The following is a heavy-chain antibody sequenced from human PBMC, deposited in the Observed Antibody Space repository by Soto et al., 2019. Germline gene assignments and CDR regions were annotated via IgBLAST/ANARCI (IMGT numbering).Heavy chain of an antibody. CDR2: ISAYNGNT. CDR1: GYTFTGHY. Sequence: ASVKVSCKASGYTFTGHYIHWVRQAPGQGLEWMGWISAYNGNTNYAQKLQGRVTMTTDTSTSTAYMELRSLRSDDTAVYYCARDELYYFDYWGQGTLVTVSS. D-gene: IGHD1-26*01. V-gene: IGHV1-18*04. J-gene: IGHJ4*02. CDR3: ARDELYYFDY.